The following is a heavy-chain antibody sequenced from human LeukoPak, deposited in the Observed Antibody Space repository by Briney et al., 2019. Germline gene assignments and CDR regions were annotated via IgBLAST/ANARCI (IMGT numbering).Heavy chain of an antibody. CDR2: IWYDGSNK. D-gene: IGHD4-17*01. J-gene: IGHJ4*02. V-gene: IGHV3-33*06. CDR1: GFTFSSYG. Sequence: GRSLRLSCAASGFTFSSYGMHWVRQAPGKGLEWVAVIWYDGSNKYYADSVKGRFTISRDNSKNTLYLQMNSLRAEDTAVYYCAKAANDYGDYVLDCWGQGTLVTVSS. CDR3: AKAANDYGDYVLDC.